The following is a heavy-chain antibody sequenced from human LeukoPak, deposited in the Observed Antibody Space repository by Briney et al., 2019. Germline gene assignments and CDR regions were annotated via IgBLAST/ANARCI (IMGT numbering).Heavy chain of an antibody. J-gene: IGHJ4*02. Sequence: SETLSLTCAVYGGSLSGYYWSWIRQPPGKGLEWIGEINHSGSTNYNPSLKSRVTISVDTSKNKFSLKLSSVTAADTAVYYCASIGYCSGGSCSGDYWGQGTLVTVSS. CDR1: GGSLSGYY. CDR3: ASIGYCSGGSCSGDY. CDR2: INHSGST. V-gene: IGHV4-34*01. D-gene: IGHD2-15*01.